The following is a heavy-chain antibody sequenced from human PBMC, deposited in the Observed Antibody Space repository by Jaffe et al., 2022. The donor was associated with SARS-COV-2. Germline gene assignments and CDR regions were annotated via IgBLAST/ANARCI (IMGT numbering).Heavy chain of an antibody. CDR2: IKQDGSEK. J-gene: IGHJ4*02. CDR3: ARDSYYDILTGYDY. Sequence: EVQLVESGGGLVQPGGSLRLSCAASGFTFSSYWMSWVRQAPGKGLEWVANIKQDGSEKYYVDSVKGRFTISRDNAKNSLYLQMNSLRAEDTAVYYCARDSYYDILTGYDYWGQGTLVTVSS. CDR1: GFTFSSYW. D-gene: IGHD3-9*01. V-gene: IGHV3-7*01.